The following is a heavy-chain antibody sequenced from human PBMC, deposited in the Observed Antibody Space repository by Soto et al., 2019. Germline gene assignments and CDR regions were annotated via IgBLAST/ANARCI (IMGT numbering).Heavy chain of an antibody. D-gene: IGHD3-16*02. CDR2: ISGSGGST. J-gene: IGHJ3*02. CDR1: GFTFSSYA. CDR3: AKDDYVWGSYRYGAFDI. V-gene: IGHV3-23*01. Sequence: EVQLLESGGGLVQPGGSLRLSCAASGFTFSSYAMSWVRQAPGKGLEWVSAISGSGGSTYYADSVKGRFTISIDNSKNTLYLQMNSLRAEDTAVYYCAKDDYVWGSYRYGAFDIWGQGTMVTVSS.